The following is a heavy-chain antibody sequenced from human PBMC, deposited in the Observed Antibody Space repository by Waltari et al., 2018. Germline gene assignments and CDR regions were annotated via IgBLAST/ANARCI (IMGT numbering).Heavy chain of an antibody. J-gene: IGHJ4*02. CDR2: INHSGST. D-gene: IGHD3-10*01. V-gene: IGHV4-34*01. CDR3: ARGWAFGGSGKIDY. CDR1: GGSFSGYY. Sequence: QVQLQQWGAGLLKPSETLSLTCAVYGGSFSGYYWSWIRQPPGKGLEGIGEINHSGSTNYNPSLKSRVTISVDTCKNQFSLKLSSVTAADTAVYYCARGWAFGGSGKIDYWGQGTLVTVSS.